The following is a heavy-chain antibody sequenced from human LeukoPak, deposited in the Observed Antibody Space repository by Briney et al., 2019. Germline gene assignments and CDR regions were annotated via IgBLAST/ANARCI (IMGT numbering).Heavy chain of an antibody. CDR1: GFTFSSYA. J-gene: IGHJ5*02. D-gene: IGHD3-22*01. V-gene: IGHV3-23*01. CDR2: ISGSGGST. CDR3: AKEPMIVVVMALFDP. Sequence: GGSLRLSCAASGFTFSSYAMSWVRQAPGKGLEWVSAISGSGGSTYYADSVKGRFTISRDNSKNTLYLQMNSLRAEDTAVCYCAKEPMIVVVMALFDPWGQGTLVTVSS.